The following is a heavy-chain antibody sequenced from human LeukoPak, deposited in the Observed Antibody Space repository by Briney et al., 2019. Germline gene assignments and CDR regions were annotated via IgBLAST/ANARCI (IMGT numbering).Heavy chain of an antibody. V-gene: IGHV4-4*07. Sequence: SETLSLTCTVSGGSISSDYWSWIRQPAREGLEWIGRIYPSGSTNYNPSLKSRVTMSVDTSKNQFSLKLSSVIAADTAVYYCARDTHDYSRPGVPFDYWGQGTLVTVSS. J-gene: IGHJ4*02. CDR1: GGSISSDY. D-gene: IGHD4-11*01. CDR3: ARDTHDYSRPGVPFDY. CDR2: IYPSGST.